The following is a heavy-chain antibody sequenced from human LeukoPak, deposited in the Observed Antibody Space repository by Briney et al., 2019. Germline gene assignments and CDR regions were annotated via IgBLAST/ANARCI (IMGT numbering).Heavy chain of an antibody. CDR3: ARDYYGSGSPGPFDY. V-gene: IGHV3-64*01. Sequence: PGGSLRLSCAASGFTFSSYAMHWVRQAPGKGLEYVSAISSNGGSTYYANSVKGRFTISRDNSKNTLYLQMGSLRAEDMAVYYCARDYYGSGSPGPFDYWGQGTLVTVSS. CDR1: GFTFSSYA. CDR2: ISSNGGST. D-gene: IGHD3-10*01. J-gene: IGHJ4*02.